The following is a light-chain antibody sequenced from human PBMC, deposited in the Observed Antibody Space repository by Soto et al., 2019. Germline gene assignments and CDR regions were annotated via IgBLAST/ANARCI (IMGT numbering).Light chain of an antibody. CDR2: EDN. CDR3: QSYDRNNVNVV. J-gene: IGLJ2*01. CDR1: SGSMGSDY. V-gene: IGLV6-57*02. Sequence: NFMLTQPHSVSESPGKTVTISCTGSSGSMGSDYVQWFQQRPGSAPTTVILEDNQRPSGVSDRFSGSVDSSSNSASLTISGLQTEDEADDYCQSYDRNNVNVVFGGGTKLTVL.